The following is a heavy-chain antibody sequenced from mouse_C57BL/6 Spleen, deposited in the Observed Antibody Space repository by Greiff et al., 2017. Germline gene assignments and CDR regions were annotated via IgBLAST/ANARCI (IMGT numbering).Heavy chain of an antibody. CDR3: ARAGLLRGDY. D-gene: IGHD2-10*01. J-gene: IGHJ2*01. Sequence: VQLQQPGAELVKPGASVKLSCQASGYTFTSYWMHWVKQRPGQGLEWIGMIHPNSGSTNYNEKFKSKATLTVDKSSSTADMQLSSLTSEDAAVFYCARAGLLRGDYWGQGTTLTVSS. V-gene: IGHV1-64*01. CDR1: GYTFTSYW. CDR2: IHPNSGST.